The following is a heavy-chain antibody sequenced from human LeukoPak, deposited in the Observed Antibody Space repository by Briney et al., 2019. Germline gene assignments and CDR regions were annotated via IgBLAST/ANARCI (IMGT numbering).Heavy chain of an antibody. CDR3: ARKPAAIVEYYFDY. Sequence: SETLSPTCTVSGGSISSYYWSWIRQPPGKGLEWIGYIYYSGSTYYNPSLKSRVTISVDTSKNQFSLKLSSVTAADTAVYYCARKPAAIVEYYFDYWGQGTLVTVSS. V-gene: IGHV4-59*01. J-gene: IGHJ4*02. CDR1: GGSISSYY. CDR2: IYYSGST. D-gene: IGHD2-2*02.